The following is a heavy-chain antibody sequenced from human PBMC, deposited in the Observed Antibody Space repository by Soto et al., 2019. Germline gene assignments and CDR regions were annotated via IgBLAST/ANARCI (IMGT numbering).Heavy chain of an antibody. Sequence: GASVKVSCKASGGTFSSYAISWVRQAPGQGLEWMGGIIPIFGTANYAQKFQGRVTITADESTSTAYMELSSLRSEDTAVYYCAILRLGPGGFDYWGQGTLVTVSS. J-gene: IGHJ4*02. CDR3: AILRLGPGGFDY. CDR1: GGTFSSYA. CDR2: IIPIFGTA. D-gene: IGHD6-19*01. V-gene: IGHV1-69*13.